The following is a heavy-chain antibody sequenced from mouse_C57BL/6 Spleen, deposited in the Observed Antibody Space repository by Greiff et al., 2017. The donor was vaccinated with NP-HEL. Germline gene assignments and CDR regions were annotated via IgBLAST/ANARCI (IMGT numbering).Heavy chain of an antibody. CDR3: GREGIYYDYHYAMDY. D-gene: IGHD2-4*01. Sequence: VQLQQPGAELVKPGASVKMSCKASGYPFTSYWITWVKQRPGQGLEWIGDLYPGSGSTNYNEKFKSKATLTVDTSSSTAYMQLSSLTSEDSAVYYCGREGIYYDYHYAMDYWGQGTSVTVSS. J-gene: IGHJ4*01. V-gene: IGHV1-55*01. CDR2: LYPGSGST. CDR1: GYPFTSYW.